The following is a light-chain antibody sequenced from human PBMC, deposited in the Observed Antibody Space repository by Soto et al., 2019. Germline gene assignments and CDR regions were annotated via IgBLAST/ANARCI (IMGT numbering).Light chain of an antibody. J-gene: IGKJ1*01. Sequence: EVVMTQSPATLSVSPGESATLSCRASQSVGNNLGWYQQKPGQAPRVLIHGASTRATGIPPRFSGSGAGTEFTLTISSLQSEDVAVYYCQQNDDWPLTFGQGTKVDIK. CDR3: QQNDDWPLT. CDR2: GAS. CDR1: QSVGNN. V-gene: IGKV3-15*01.